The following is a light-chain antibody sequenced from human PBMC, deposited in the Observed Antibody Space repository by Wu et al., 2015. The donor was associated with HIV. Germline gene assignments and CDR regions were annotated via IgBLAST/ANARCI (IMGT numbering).Light chain of an antibody. J-gene: IGKJ2*03. CDR1: QTVSSDY. CDR3: HHYGSSPYS. CDR2: DAS. V-gene: IGKV3-20*01. Sequence: EIVLTQSPGTLSLSPGERATLSCRASQTVSSDYLAWYQQKPGQAPRLLIFDASSRATGIPDRFSGSGSGTDFTLTISRLEPEDFAVYYCHHYGSSPYSFGLGDQAGDQT.